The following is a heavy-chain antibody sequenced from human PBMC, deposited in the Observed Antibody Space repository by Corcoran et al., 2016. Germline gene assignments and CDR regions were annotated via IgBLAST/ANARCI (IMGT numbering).Heavy chain of an antibody. CDR1: GGSISSYY. CDR3: ARENGTTVTIDY. Sequence: QVQLQESGPGLMKPSETLSLTCTVSGGSISSYYWSWIRQPPGKGLEWIGYIYYSGSTNYKPSLKSRVTISVDTSKNQFSLKLSTVTAADTSVYYGARENGTTVTIDYWGQGTLVTVSS. V-gene: IGHV4-59*01. CDR2: IYYSGST. J-gene: IGHJ4*02. D-gene: IGHD4-17*01.